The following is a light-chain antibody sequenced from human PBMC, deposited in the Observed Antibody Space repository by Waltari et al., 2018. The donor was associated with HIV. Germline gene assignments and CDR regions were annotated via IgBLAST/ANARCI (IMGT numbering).Light chain of an antibody. J-gene: IGLJ3*02. CDR1: SSTIWRNY. CDR2: DNT. CDR3: GTWDSSLGGWG. Sequence: QSVLTQPPSVSAAPGQKVTISCSGSSSTIWRNYVSWYQQLPGAAPKLLIYDNTERPSGIPDRFSGSKSGTSATLGITGLQTGDEADYYCGTWDSSLGGWGFGGGTKLAVL. V-gene: IGLV1-51*01.